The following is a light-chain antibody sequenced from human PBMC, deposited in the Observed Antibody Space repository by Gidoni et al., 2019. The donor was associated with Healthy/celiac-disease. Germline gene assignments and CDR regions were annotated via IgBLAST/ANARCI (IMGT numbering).Light chain of an antibody. CDR2: AAF. CDR1: QGISSY. J-gene: IGKJ4*01. Sequence: AIRMTKSPSSLSASTGDRVTITCRASQGISSYLAWYQIKPGKTPKLLIYAAFTLQSGVPSRFSGSGSGTDFTLTICCLQSEDFATYYCQQYYSYPLTFGGGTKVEIK. V-gene: IGKV1-8*01. CDR3: QQYYSYPLT.